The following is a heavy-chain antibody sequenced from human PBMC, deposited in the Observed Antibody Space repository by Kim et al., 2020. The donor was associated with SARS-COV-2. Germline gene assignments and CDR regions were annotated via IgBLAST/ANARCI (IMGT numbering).Heavy chain of an antibody. CDR3: AREGGRWQQLGYFDY. V-gene: IGHV4-34*01. Sequence: SETLSLTCAVYGGSFSGYYWSWIRQPPGKGLEWIGEINHSGSTNYNPSLKSRVTISVDTSKNQFSLKLSSVTAADTAVYYCAREGGRWQQLGYFDYWGQGTLVTVSS. CDR1: GGSFSGYY. CDR2: INHSGST. D-gene: IGHD6-13*01. J-gene: IGHJ4*02.